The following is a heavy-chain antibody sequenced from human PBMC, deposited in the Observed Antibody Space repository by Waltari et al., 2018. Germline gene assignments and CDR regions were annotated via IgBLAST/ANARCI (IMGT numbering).Heavy chain of an antibody. D-gene: IGHD3-3*01. Sequence: QVQLVESGGGVVQPGTSLRLSCAASGFTFSGFAMHWGRQAPGKGLEWVAVILHDGINKYYADSVRGRFTISRDNSKNTLYLQINSLRVEDTAVYDCARGLGDYYNAKGFMWGQGTMVAVSS. CDR1: GFTFSGFA. V-gene: IGHV3-30*01. J-gene: IGHJ3*01. CDR2: ILHDGINK. CDR3: ARGLGDYYNAKGFM.